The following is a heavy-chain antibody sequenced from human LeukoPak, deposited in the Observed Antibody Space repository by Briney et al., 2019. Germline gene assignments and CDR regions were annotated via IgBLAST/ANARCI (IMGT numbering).Heavy chain of an antibody. Sequence: PGGSLRLSCAASGVTFSGYAMTWIRQTPEKGLEWVSSLTNTGGSTYYADSVKGRFIISRDNSKNMVYLQMHNLRAEDTAVYYCAKDQRLNGRGFFFDDWGQGARVIVSS. J-gene: IGHJ4*02. CDR2: LTNTGGST. CDR1: GVTFSGYA. D-gene: IGHD3-10*02. CDR3: AKDQRLNGRGFFFDD. V-gene: IGHV3-23*01.